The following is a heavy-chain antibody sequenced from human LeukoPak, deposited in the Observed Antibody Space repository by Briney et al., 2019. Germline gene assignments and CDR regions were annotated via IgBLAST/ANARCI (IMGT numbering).Heavy chain of an antibody. D-gene: IGHD5-18*01. CDR2: IIPIFGTA. V-gene: IGHV1-69*05. CDR3: ARNSRGYSYGYPEYFQH. Sequence: GASVKVSCKASGYTFTSYGISWVRQAPGQGLEWMGGIIPIFGTANYAQKFQGRVTITTDESTSTAYMELSSLRSEDTAVYYCARNSRGYSYGYPEYFQHWGQGTLVTVSS. CDR1: GYTFTSYG. J-gene: IGHJ1*01.